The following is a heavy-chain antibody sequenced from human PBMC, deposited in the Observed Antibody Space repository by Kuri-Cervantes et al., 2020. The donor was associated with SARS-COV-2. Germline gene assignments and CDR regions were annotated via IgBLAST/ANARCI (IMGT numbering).Heavy chain of an antibody. J-gene: IGHJ4*02. CDR2: INPNSGGT. CDR1: GYTFTSYD. D-gene: IGHD6-6*01. Sequence: ASVKVSCKASGYTFTSYDINWVRQAPGQGLEWMGWINPNSGGTNYAQKFQGRVTMTRDTSISTAYMELSRLRSDDTAVYYCAVEYSSSSGHQGDDYWGQGTLVTDSS. CDR3: AVEYSSSSGHQGDDY. V-gene: IGHV1-2*02.